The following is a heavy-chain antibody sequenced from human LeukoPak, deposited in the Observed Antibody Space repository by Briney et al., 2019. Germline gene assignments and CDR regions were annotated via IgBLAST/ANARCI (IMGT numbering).Heavy chain of an antibody. J-gene: IGHJ4*02. D-gene: IGHD2/OR15-2a*01. CDR1: GFNFRTDW. CDR3: ASLLRG. V-gene: IGHV3-74*01. Sequence: GGSLRLSCAVSGFNFRTDWMHWLRQVPGKGLVLVSRINSDGKMTTYADSVKGRFTISRDNAKNTLYLQMNSLRAEDTAVYYCASLLRGWGQGTLVTVSS. CDR2: INSDGKMT.